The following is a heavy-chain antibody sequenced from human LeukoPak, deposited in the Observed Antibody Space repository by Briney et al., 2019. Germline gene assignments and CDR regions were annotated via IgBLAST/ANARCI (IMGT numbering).Heavy chain of an antibody. CDR3: ARGTYCGGDCYYYYYGMDV. D-gene: IGHD2-21*02. J-gene: IGHJ6*02. CDR2: ISAYNGNT. V-gene: IGHV1-18*01. CDR1: GYTFTSYG. Sequence: ASVKVSCKASGYTFTSYGISWVRQAPGQGLEWMGWISAYNGNTNYAQKLQGRGTMTTDTSTSTAYMELRSLRSDDTAVYYCARGTYCGGDCYYYYYGMDVWGQGTTVTVSS.